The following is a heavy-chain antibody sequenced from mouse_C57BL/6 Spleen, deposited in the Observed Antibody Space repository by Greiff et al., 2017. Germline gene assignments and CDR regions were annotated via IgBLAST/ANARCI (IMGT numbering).Heavy chain of an antibody. D-gene: IGHD1-1*01. Sequence: VQLQQSGPELVKPGASVKISCKASGYSFTSYYIHWVKQRPGQGLEWIGWIYPGSGNTKYNEKFKGKATLTADTSSSTAYMQLSSLTSEDSAVYYCARSPYYGSSSYAMDYWGQGTSVTVSS. J-gene: IGHJ4*01. V-gene: IGHV1-66*01. CDR2: IYPGSGNT. CDR3: ARSPYYGSSSYAMDY. CDR1: GYSFTSYY.